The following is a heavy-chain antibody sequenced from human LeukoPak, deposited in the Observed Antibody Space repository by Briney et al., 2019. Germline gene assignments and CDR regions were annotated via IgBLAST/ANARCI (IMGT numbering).Heavy chain of an antibody. V-gene: IGHV3-53*01. J-gene: IGHJ3*01. CDR2: IYSGGST. CDR3: AKARSWPEHAFDV. Sequence: PGGSLRLSCVASGFTVSSNYMSWVRQAPGKGLEWVSVIYSGGSTDYADSVKGRFTISRDNSKNTLYLQMNSLRAEGTAVYYCAKARSWPEHAFDVWGQGTMVTVSS. D-gene: IGHD5-24*01. CDR1: GFTVSSNY.